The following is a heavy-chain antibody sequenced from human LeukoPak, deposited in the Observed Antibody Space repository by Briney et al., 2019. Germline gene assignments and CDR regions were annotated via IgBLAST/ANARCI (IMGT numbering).Heavy chain of an antibody. CDR3: ARVTTGGYYNC. CDR1: GGSISSGTYY. D-gene: IGHD3-22*01. Sequence: SETLSLTCTVSGGSISSGTYYWTWIRQPAGKGLEWIGRIYTTGSTNYNPSLKSRVTMSTDTSKNQFSLKLSSVTAADTAVYYCARVTTGGYYNCWGQGALVTVSS. J-gene: IGHJ4*02. V-gene: IGHV4-61*02. CDR2: IYTTGST.